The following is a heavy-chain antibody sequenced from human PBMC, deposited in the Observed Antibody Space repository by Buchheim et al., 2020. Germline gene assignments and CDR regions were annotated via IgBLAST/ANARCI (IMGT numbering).Heavy chain of an antibody. D-gene: IGHD6-6*01. Sequence: EVQLVESGGGLVQPGGSLRLSCAASGFSFGNTWMDWVRQAPGKGLEWVANIKEDGSETYYVDSVRGRFTISRDNAKNLLYLQMNTLRDEDMAVYYCSRKLEEWGQGTL. J-gene: IGHJ4*02. CDR1: GFSFGNTW. CDR3: SRKLEE. CDR2: IKEDGSET. V-gene: IGHV3-7*01.